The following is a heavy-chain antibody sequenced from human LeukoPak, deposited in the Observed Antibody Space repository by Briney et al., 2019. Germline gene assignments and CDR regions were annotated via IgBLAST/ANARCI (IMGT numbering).Heavy chain of an antibody. CDR3: ARGLATVTTLYYYYYYMDV. D-gene: IGHD4-17*01. V-gene: IGHV1-8*01. J-gene: IGHJ6*03. CDR2: MNPNSGNT. CDR1: GYTFTSYD. Sequence: ASVKVSCKASGYTFTSYDINWVRQATGQGLEWMGWMNPNSGNTGYAQKFQGRATMTRNTSISTAYMELSSLRSEDTAVYYCARGLATVTTLYYYYYYMDVWGKGTTVTVSS.